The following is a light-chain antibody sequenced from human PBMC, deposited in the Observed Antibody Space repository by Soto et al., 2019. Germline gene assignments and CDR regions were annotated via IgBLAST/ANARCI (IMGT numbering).Light chain of an antibody. CDR1: QSVSSSY. Sequence: EIVLTQSPGTLSLSPGERATPSCRASQSVSSSYLAWYQQKPGQAPRLLIYGASSSATGIPDRFSGSGSGRDFTLTISRLEPDDFAVYYCQQYGSSPPYTFGQGTKLEIK. J-gene: IGKJ2*01. CDR2: GAS. V-gene: IGKV3-20*01. CDR3: QQYGSSPPYT.